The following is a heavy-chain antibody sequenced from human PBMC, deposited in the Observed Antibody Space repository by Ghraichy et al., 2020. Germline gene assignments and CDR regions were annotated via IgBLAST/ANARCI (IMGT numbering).Heavy chain of an antibody. CDR2: ISSNGGST. D-gene: IGHD3-10*01. J-gene: IGHJ3*02. CDR3: VKDMGDGGGYYYGSGSYAFDI. Sequence: GGSLRLSCSASGFTFSSYAMHWVRQAPGKGLEYVSAISSNGGSTYYADSVKGRFTISRDNSKNTLYLQMSSLRAEDTAVYYCVKDMGDGGGYYYGSGSYAFDIWGQGTMVTVSS. CDR1: GFTFSSYA. V-gene: IGHV3-64D*06.